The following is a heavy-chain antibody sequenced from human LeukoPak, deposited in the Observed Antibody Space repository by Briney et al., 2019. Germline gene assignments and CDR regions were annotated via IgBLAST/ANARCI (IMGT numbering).Heavy chain of an antibody. D-gene: IGHD6-19*01. Sequence: SETLSLTCTVSGGSISTYYWSWIRQPPGKGLEWIGCIYYSGTTTYNPSLKSRVTISVDTSKNQFSLKLSSVTAADTAVYYCARHSSGWSDFDYWGQGTLVTVSS. CDR3: ARHSSGWSDFDY. CDR2: IYYSGTT. V-gene: IGHV4-59*08. CDR1: GGSISTYY. J-gene: IGHJ4*02.